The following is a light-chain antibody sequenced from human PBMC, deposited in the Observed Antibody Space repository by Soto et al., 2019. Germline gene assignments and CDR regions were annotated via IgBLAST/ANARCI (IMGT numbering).Light chain of an antibody. V-gene: IGKV1-33*01. Sequence: DIQMTQSPSSLSASVGDRVTITCQASQDISKYLNWYQQKPGKAPKLLIYDASNLEAGVPSRFSGSGSGTEFSFTISSLQPEDVGTFHCQQYNNHPRTFGQGTKVDI. J-gene: IGKJ1*01. CDR3: QQYNNHPRT. CDR2: DAS. CDR1: QDISKY.